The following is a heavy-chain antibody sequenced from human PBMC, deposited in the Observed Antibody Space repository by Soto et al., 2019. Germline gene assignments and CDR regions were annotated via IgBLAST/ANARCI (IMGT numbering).Heavy chain of an antibody. CDR3: ARRRGSGNDYYYNYGMDV. J-gene: IGHJ6*02. D-gene: IGHD1-26*01. V-gene: IGHV1-58*01. CDR2: IVVGSGNT. Sequence: GASVKVSCKASGFTFTGSAVQWVQQARGQRLEWIGWIVVGSGNTNYAQKFQERVTITRDKSISTAYLQWGSLKASDTAMYYCARRRGSGNDYYYNYGMDVWGQGTTVTVSS. CDR1: GFTFTGSA.